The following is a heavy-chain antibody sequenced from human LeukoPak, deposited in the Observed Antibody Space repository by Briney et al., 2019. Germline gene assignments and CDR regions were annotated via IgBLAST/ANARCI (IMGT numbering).Heavy chain of an antibody. CDR2: MEEDGSEK. CDR3: ARDRGYSNFDY. D-gene: IGHD4-11*01. J-gene: IGHJ4*02. Sequence: GGSLRLSCAASGFTFSNYWMSWVRQAPGKGLEWVANMEEDGSEKNYVDSVKGRFTISRDNAQDSVYLQMNSLRAEDTAVYYCARDRGYSNFDYWGQGTLVTVSS. CDR1: GFTFSNYW. V-gene: IGHV3-7*01.